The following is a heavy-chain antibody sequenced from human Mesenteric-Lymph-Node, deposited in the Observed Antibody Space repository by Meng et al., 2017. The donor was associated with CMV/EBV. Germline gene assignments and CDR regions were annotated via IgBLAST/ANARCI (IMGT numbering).Heavy chain of an antibody. D-gene: IGHD4-17*01. Sequence: GESLKISCAASGFTFSSYAMHWVRQAPGKGLEWVAVISYDGSNKYYADYVKGRFTISRDNSKNTLYLQMNSLRAEDTAVYYCAREKDYGDSGGDAFDIWGQGTMVTVSS. V-gene: IGHV3-30-3*01. J-gene: IGHJ3*02. CDR1: GFTFSSYA. CDR3: AREKDYGDSGGDAFDI. CDR2: ISYDGSNK.